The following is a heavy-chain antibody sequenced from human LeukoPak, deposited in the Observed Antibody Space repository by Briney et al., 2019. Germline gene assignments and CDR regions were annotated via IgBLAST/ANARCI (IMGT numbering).Heavy chain of an antibody. CDR3: ARRRYYYGMDV. CDR2: IYYGGST. Sequence: SETLSLTCTVSGGSISSYYWSWIRQPPGKGLVWIGYIYYGGSTNYNPSLKSRGTISVDTSKNQFSLKLSSVTAADTAVYYCARRRYYYGMDVWGQGTTVTVSS. V-gene: IGHV4-59*08. J-gene: IGHJ6*02. CDR1: GGSISSYY.